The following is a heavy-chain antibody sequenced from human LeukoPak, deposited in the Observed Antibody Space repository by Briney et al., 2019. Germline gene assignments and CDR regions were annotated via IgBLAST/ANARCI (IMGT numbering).Heavy chain of an antibody. Sequence: ASVTVSCKASGYTFTSYGISWVRQAPGQGLEWMGWISAYNGNTNYAQKLQGRVTMTTDTSTSTAYMELRSLRSDDTAVYYCARTHGYGDRYNWFDPWGQGTLVTVSS. V-gene: IGHV1-18*01. CDR1: GYTFTSYG. J-gene: IGHJ5*02. D-gene: IGHD4-17*01. CDR3: ARTHGYGDRYNWFDP. CDR2: ISAYNGNT.